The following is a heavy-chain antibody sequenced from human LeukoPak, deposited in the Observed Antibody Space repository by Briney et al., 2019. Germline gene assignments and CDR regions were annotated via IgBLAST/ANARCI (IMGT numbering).Heavy chain of an antibody. V-gene: IGHV4-34*01. CDR3: ARGIVVVPAASKKIDY. CDR1: GGSSSGYY. CDR2: INHSGST. D-gene: IGHD2-2*01. J-gene: IGHJ4*02. Sequence: SETLSLTCAVYGGSSSGYYWSWIRQPPGKGLEWIGEINHSGSTNYNPSLKSRVTISVDTSKNQFSLKLSSVTAADTAVYYCARGIVVVPAASKKIDYWGQGTLVTVSS.